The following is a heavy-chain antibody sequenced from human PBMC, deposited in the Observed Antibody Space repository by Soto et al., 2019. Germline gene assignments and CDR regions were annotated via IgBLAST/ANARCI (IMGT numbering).Heavy chain of an antibody. CDR3: ARVGSRDAYNYVLDQ. CDR2: VISSSGSV. Sequence: QVQVVQSGAEVKKPGSSVKISCKASGRIFSSFPTSWVRQVPGQGLEWMGGVISSSGSVTYAPKFQGRVTMTAVNSAGIGYMELTSLTSEDTAIYYCARVGSRDAYNYVLDQGGPGTRVTVSS. CDR1: GRIFSSFP. V-gene: IGHV1-69*06. D-gene: IGHD5-18*01. J-gene: IGHJ6*02.